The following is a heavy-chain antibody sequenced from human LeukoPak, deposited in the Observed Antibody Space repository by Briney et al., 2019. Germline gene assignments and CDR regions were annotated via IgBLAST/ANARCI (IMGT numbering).Heavy chain of an antibody. CDR1: GGSISSGSYY. V-gene: IGHV4-61*02. J-gene: IGHJ3*02. Sequence: KASETLSLTCTVSGGSISSGSYYWSWIRQPAGKGLEWIGRIYTSGSTNYNPSLKSRVTISVDTSKNQFSLKLSSVTAADTAVYYCARDWWDYCSSTSCLSHGAFDIWGQGTMVTVSS. CDR2: IYTSGST. CDR3: ARDWWDYCSSTSCLSHGAFDI. D-gene: IGHD2-2*01.